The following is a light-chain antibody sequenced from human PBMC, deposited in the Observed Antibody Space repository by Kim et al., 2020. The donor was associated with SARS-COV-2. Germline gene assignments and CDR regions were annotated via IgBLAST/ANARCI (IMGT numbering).Light chain of an antibody. CDR3: NSRDSSGNHLV. CDR1: SLRSYY. J-gene: IGLJ3*02. Sequence: AFGQTVWITCQGDSLRSYYASWYQQKPGQAPVLVIYGKNNRPSGIPDRFSGSSSGNTASLTITGAQAEDEADYYGNSRDSSGNHLVFGGWTQLTVL. V-gene: IGLV3-19*01. CDR2: GKN.